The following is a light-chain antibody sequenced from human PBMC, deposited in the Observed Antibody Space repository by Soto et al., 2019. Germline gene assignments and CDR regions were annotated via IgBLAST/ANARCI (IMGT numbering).Light chain of an antibody. CDR3: QHFDNSPPWT. J-gene: IGKJ1*01. Sequence: EIVLTQSPGTLSFSPGERATLSCRTSQSVSSTSLAWYQQKPGQAPRLPIYGASNRATGIPDRFSGSGSGTDFTLTISRLEPEDFAVYYCQHFDNSPPWTFGQGTKVEI. CDR1: QSVSSTS. V-gene: IGKV3-20*01. CDR2: GAS.